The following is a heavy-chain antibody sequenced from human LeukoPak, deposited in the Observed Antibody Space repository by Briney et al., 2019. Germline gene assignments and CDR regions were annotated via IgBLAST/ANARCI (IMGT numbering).Heavy chain of an antibody. D-gene: IGHD3-3*01. CDR1: GYSVSSNSAA. CDR3: ARELRFLEWLFIWFDP. CDR2: TYYRSKYYK. J-gene: IGHJ5*02. Sequence: SQTLSLTCAISGYSVSSNSAAWIWNRQSPSRGLVWLSRTYYRSKYYKDYAVSVKSRITITPDTSKNQFSLQLNSVTAGDTAVYYCARELRFLEWLFIWFDPWGQGTLVTVSS. V-gene: IGHV6-1*01.